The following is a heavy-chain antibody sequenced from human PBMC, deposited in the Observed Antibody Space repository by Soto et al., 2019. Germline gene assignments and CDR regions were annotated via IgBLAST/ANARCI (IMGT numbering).Heavy chain of an antibody. CDR2: IWYDGSNK. D-gene: IGHD5-18*01. J-gene: IGHJ4*02. V-gene: IGHV3-33*01. CDR3: ARGRDQYSYGYTDY. Sequence: QVQLVESGGGVVQPGRSLRLSCAASGFTFSSYGMHWVRQAPGKGLEWVAVIWYDGSNKYYADSVKGRFTISRDNSKNTLDLQMNSLRAEDTAVYYCARGRDQYSYGYTDYWGQGTLVTVSS. CDR1: GFTFSSYG.